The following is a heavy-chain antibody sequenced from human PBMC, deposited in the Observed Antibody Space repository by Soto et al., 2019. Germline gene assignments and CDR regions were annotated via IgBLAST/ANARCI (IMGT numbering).Heavy chain of an antibody. CDR2: ISYDGSNK. D-gene: IGHD2-2*02. Sequence: GGSLRLSCAASGFTFSSYGMHWVRQAPGKGLEWVAVISYDGSNKYYADSVKGRFTISRDNSKNTLYLQMNSLRAEDTAVYYCAKDFVPAAIGPYYYYGMDVWGQGTTVTVSS. V-gene: IGHV3-30*18. CDR1: GFTFSSYG. CDR3: AKDFVPAAIGPYYYYGMDV. J-gene: IGHJ6*02.